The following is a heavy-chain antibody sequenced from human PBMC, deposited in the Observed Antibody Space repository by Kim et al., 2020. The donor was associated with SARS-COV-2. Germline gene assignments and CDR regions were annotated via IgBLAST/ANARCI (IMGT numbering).Heavy chain of an antibody. CDR1: GFTFSSYW. J-gene: IGHJ6*02. CDR2: IKQDGSEK. Sequence: GGSLRLSCAASGFTFSSYWMSWVRQAPGKGLEWVANIKQDGSEKYYVDSVKGRFTISRDNAKNSLYLQMNSLRAEDTAVYYCARVARGYSYAISGYYYYGMDVWGQGTTVTVSS. V-gene: IGHV3-7*01. CDR3: ARVARGYSYAISGYYYYGMDV. D-gene: IGHD5-18*01.